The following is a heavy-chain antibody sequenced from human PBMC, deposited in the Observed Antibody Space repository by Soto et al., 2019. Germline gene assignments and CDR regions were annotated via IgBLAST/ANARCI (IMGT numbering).Heavy chain of an antibody. Sequence: PSETLSLTCTVSGGSISSGDYYWSWIRQPPGKGLEWIGYIYYSGSTHYNPSLKSRVTISVDTSKNQFSLKLSSVTAADTAVYYCARAVTATQFDYWGQGTLVTVSS. V-gene: IGHV4-30-4*01. CDR1: GGSISSGDYY. J-gene: IGHJ4*02. CDR3: ARAVTATQFDY. CDR2: IYYSGST. D-gene: IGHD2-15*01.